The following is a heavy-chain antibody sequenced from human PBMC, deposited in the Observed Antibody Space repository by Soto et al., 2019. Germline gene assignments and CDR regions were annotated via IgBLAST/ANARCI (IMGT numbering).Heavy chain of an antibody. CDR2: IYYSGST. J-gene: IGHJ4*02. V-gene: IGHV4-31*03. CDR3: AKDEGLLWSGELV. Sequence: SETLSLTCSVSGVSVTTGGGYYWSWIRQHPGKGLEWIGYIYYSGSTYYNPSLNSRVTISADPSTNQFSLTMTSVTVADTAMYFCAKDEGLLWSGELVWGQGILVTVSS. CDR1: GVSVTTGGGYY. D-gene: IGHD3-10*01.